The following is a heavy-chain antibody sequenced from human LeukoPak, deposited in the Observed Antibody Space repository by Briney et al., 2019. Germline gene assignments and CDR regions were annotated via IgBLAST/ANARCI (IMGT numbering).Heavy chain of an antibody. Sequence: GGSLKLSCAASGFMFSDHYMDWVRQPPGKGLEWVGRIRNRARGHTTEYAASVKGRFTVSRDDSKNSVFLQMNSLKTEDTAVYYCARRCGIDWSIDYFDHWGQGTLVTVSS. J-gene: IGHJ4*02. CDR2: IRNRARGHTT. V-gene: IGHV3-72*01. CDR3: ARRCGIDWSIDYFDH. CDR1: GFMFSDHY. D-gene: IGHD3-9*01.